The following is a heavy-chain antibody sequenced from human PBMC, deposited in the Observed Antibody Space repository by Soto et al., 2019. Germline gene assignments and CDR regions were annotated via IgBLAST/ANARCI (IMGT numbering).Heavy chain of an antibody. V-gene: IGHV2-5*02. J-gene: IGHJ3*02. CDR3: AHRLTATAFDI. CDR2: IYWDDDK. Sequence: QITLKESGPTLVKPTQTLTLTCTFSGFSLSTSGVAVGWIRQPPGKALELLALIYWDDDKRYSPSMKGRLTINRDTSKNQVVLIMTNMDTEDTSTEYCAHRLTATAFDIWGQGTMVTVSS. CDR1: GFSLSTSGVA. D-gene: IGHD2-21*02.